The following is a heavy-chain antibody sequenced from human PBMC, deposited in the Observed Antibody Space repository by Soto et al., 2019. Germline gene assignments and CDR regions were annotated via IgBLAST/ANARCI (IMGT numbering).Heavy chain of an antibody. CDR3: ARQAKIGDRSQFYFDS. D-gene: IGHD3-16*01. CDR2: ISYNGRNK. V-gene: IGHV3-30*04. CDR1: GFTFSFYA. J-gene: IGHJ4*02. Sequence: QVQLVESGGDVVQPGRSLRLSYAASGFTFSFYAVHWVRQAPGKGLEWVAVISYNGRNKHYVDSVKGRFTISRDNSQDTLYLQMDSLRPDDTAVYYCARQAKIGDRSQFYFDSWGQGTLVTVSS.